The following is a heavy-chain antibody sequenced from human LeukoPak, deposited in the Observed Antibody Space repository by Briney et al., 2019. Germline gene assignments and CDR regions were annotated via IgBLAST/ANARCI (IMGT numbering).Heavy chain of an antibody. D-gene: IGHD6-19*01. CDR3: ARAPEFSSGWLLDC. V-gene: IGHV4-4*07. CDR2: IHPSGST. Sequence: SETLSLTCTVSGGSISSYYWTWIRQSAGKGLEWIRRIHPSGSTNYNPSLESRVTMSVDTSKNQFSLKVTSVTATDTGVYYCARAPEFSSGWLLDCWGQGSLVTVSS. J-gene: IGHJ4*02. CDR1: GGSISSYY.